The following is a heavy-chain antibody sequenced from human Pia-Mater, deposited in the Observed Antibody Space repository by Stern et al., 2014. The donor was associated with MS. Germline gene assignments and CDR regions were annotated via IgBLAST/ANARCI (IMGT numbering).Heavy chain of an antibody. CDR3: VRDRGLASVTSYFDY. CDR1: GFNFRTFT. J-gene: IGHJ4*02. CDR2: ISSSNSYT. Sequence: EMQLVESGGGLVEPGGSLRLSCAASGFNFRTFTMSWVRQAPGQGLEGVSSISSSNSYTYYADSVKGRCTLTRDNDKTSLYLQMDSLRAEDTAVYYCVRDRGLASVTSYFDYWGQGILVTVSS. V-gene: IGHV3-21*01. D-gene: IGHD3/OR15-3a*01.